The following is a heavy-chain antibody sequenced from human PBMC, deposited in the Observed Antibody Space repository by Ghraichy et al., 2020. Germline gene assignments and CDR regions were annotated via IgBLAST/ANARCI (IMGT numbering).Heavy chain of an antibody. CDR1: GFTFTNYA. CDR2: LSGSGGST. Sequence: GGSLRLSCAASGFTFTNYAMSWVRQAPGKGLEWVSLLSGSGGSTYYADSVKGRFTISRDTSKNTLYLQMNSLRADDTAVYYCAKRYYSGSGAFDYWGQGTLVTVSS. J-gene: IGHJ4*02. CDR3: AKRYYSGSGAFDY. D-gene: IGHD3-10*01. V-gene: IGHV3-23*01.